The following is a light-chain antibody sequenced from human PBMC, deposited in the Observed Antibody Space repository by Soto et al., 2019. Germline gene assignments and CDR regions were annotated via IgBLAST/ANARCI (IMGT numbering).Light chain of an antibody. CDR3: QSYDSSSQGDV. J-gene: IGLJ1*01. CDR2: GNS. V-gene: IGLV1-40*01. Sequence: QSVLTQPPSVSGAPGQRVTISCTGSSSNIGAGYDVHWYQQLPGTAPKLLIYGNSNRPSGVPDRFSGSKSGTSASLAITGLQAEDEADYYCQSYDSSSQGDVFGTGTKLTVL. CDR1: SSNIGAGYD.